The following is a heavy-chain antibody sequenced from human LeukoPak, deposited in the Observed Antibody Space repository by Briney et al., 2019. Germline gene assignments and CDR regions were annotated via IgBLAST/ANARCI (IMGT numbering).Heavy chain of an antibody. CDR2: IYHSGST. CDR3: ARVTGYVIEDYFDY. J-gene: IGHJ4*02. CDR1: GYSISSGYY. V-gene: IGHV4-38-2*02. D-gene: IGHD3-22*01. Sequence: SETLSLTCTVSGYSISSGYYWGWIRQPPGKGLEWIGSIYHSGSTNYNPSLKSRVTISVDTSKNQFSLKLRSVTAADTAVYYCARVTGYVIEDYFDYWGQGTLVTVSS.